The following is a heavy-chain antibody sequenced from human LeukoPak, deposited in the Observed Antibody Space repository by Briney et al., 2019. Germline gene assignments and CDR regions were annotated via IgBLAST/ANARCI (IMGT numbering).Heavy chain of an antibody. CDR2: INHSGST. J-gene: IGHJ4*02. CDR1: GGSFSGYY. D-gene: IGHD3-9*01. Sequence: KSSETLSLTCAVYGGSFSGYYWSWIRQPPGKGLEWIGEINHSGSTNYNPSLKSRVTISVDTSKNQFSLKLSSVTAADTAVYYCARTDDISTGRDYWGQGTLVTVSS. V-gene: IGHV4-34*01. CDR3: ARTDDISTGRDY.